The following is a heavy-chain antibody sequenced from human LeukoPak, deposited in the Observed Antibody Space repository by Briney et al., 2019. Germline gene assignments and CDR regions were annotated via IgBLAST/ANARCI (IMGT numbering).Heavy chain of an antibody. CDR3: ARERYNQYYYYYYYMDV. CDR2: INPNSGGT. D-gene: IGHD5-24*01. V-gene: IGHV1-2*02. Sequence: ASVKVSCKASGYTFTGYYMHWVRQAPGQGLEWMGWINPNSGGTNYAQKFQGRVTMTRDTSISTAYMELSSLRAEDTAVYYCARERYNQYYYYYYYMDVWGKGTTVTVSS. J-gene: IGHJ6*03. CDR1: GYTFTGYY.